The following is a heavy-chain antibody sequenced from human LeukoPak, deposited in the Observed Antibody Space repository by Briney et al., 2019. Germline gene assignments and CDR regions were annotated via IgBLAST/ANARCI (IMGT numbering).Heavy chain of an antibody. J-gene: IGHJ2*01. CDR1: GFTFSSYG. Sequence: PGGSLRLSCAASGFTFSSYGMSWLRQAPGKGLEWVSTISDSGVTTHYADSVKGRFTISRDNSKITLYLRMSSLRAVDTAIYYCAKDPSTFLTTGWYFDLWGRGTLVTVSS. CDR3: AKDPSTFLTTGWYFDL. D-gene: IGHD4-17*01. V-gene: IGHV3-23*01. CDR2: ISDSGVTT.